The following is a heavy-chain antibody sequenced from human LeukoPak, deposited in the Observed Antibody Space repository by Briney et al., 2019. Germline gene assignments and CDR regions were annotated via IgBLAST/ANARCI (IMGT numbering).Heavy chain of an antibody. CDR3: ARGVTTVSYYYMDV. CDR1: GGSISSYY. CDR2: IYYSGST. V-gene: IGHV4-59*01. J-gene: IGHJ6*03. D-gene: IGHD4-11*01. Sequence: PSETLSLTCTVSGGSISSYYWSWLRQPPGKGLEWIGYIYYSGSTNYNPSLKSRVTISVDTSKNQFSLKLSSVTAADTAVYYCARGVTTVSYYYMDVWGKGTTVTVSS.